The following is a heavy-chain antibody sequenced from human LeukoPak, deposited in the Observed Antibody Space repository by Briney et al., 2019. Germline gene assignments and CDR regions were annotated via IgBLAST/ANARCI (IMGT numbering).Heavy chain of an antibody. Sequence: GGSLSLSCAASGFTFSDYYMSWIRQAPGKGLEWVSYISSSGSTIYYADSVKGRFTISRDNAKNSLYLQMNSLRAEDTAVYYCARDISGYGTPYYFDYWGQGTLVTVSS. CDR1: GFTFSDYY. J-gene: IGHJ4*02. D-gene: IGHD5-12*01. CDR2: ISSSGSTI. V-gene: IGHV3-11*01. CDR3: ARDISGYGTPYYFDY.